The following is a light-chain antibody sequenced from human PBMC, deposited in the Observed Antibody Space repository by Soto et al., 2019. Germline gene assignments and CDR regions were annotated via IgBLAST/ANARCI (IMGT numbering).Light chain of an antibody. CDR3: QQYNNWPWT. V-gene: IGKV3-15*01. Sequence: EIVMTQSPATLSVSPGERATLSCRASQSVRSNLAWYQQKPGQAPRLLLYGASTGATGIPARFSGSGSGTEFTLTISSLQSEDFAVYSCQQYNNWPWTFGQGTKVEIK. CDR2: GAS. CDR1: QSVRSN. J-gene: IGKJ1*01.